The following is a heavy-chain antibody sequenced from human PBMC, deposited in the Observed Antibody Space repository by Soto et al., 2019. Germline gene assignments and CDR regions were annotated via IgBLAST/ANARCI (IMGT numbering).Heavy chain of an antibody. J-gene: IGHJ3*02. CDR2: INPATGAA. CDR1: GYPVTAYY. V-gene: IGHV1-2*02. Sequence: QLHLVQSGAVVKKPGASVTVSCSASGYPVTAYYMHWVRQAPGRGLEWMGGINPATGAAKYTQTFQGRGPIARDTSTRTGFMELRGLTSGDTAGFYCARGGGVGVAGSAAFDMWGQGTLVTVSS. D-gene: IGHD3-3*01. CDR3: ARGGGVGVAGSAAFDM.